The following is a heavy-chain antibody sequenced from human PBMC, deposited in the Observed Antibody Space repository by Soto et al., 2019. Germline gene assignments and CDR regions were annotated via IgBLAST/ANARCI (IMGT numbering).Heavy chain of an antibody. Sequence: PGGSLRLSCAASGFTFSCCAMSWVRQAPGKGLDYVSTIHGDGDYIHYSDSVKGRFTISRDNSKNTLYLQMNSLRAEDTAVYYCARDRALYYYDSSGYYDYWGQGTLVTVSS. CDR2: IHGDGDYI. V-gene: IGHV3-23*01. CDR1: GFTFSCCA. D-gene: IGHD3-22*01. CDR3: ARDRALYYYDSSGYYDY. J-gene: IGHJ4*02.